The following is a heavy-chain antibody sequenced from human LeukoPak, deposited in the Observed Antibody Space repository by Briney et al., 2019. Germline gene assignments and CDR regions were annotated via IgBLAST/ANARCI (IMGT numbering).Heavy chain of an antibody. CDR1: GYTFTSYA. CDR2: INTNTGNP. V-gene: IGHV7-4-1*02. D-gene: IGHD3-10*01. J-gene: IGHJ5*02. Sequence: VASVKVSCKASGYTFTSYAMNWVRQAPGQGLEWMGWINTNTGNPTYAQGFTGRFVFSLDTSVSTAYLQISSLKAEDTAVYYCARAGAVLWFGELSWFDPWGQGTLVTVSS. CDR3: ARAGAVLWFGELSWFDP.